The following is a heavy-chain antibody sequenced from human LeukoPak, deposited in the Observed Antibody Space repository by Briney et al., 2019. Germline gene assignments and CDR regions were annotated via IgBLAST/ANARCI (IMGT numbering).Heavy chain of an antibody. CDR1: GGSISTYY. D-gene: IGHD4-23*01. CDR3: ARDTRTVVDY. Sequence: SETLSLICTVSGGSISTYYWSWIRQPPGKGLEWIGYIYYSGSTNYNPSLKSRVTTSVDTSKNQFSLKLSSVTAADTAVYYCARDTRTVVDYWGQGTLVTVSS. V-gene: IGHV4-59*01. J-gene: IGHJ4*02. CDR2: IYYSGST.